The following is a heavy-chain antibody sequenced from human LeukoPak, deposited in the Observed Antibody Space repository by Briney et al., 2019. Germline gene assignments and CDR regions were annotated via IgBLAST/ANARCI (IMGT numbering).Heavy chain of an antibody. V-gene: IGHV1-18*01. J-gene: IGHJ6*02. Sequence: ASVKVSCKASGYTFTSYGISWVRQAPGQGLEWMGWISAYNGNTNCAQKLQGRVTMTTDTSTSTAYMELRSLRSDDTAVYYGAREGQQLVLGGGYYYYGMDVWGQGTTVTVSS. CDR2: ISAYNGNT. D-gene: IGHD6-13*01. CDR1: GYTFTSYG. CDR3: AREGQQLVLGGGYYYYGMDV.